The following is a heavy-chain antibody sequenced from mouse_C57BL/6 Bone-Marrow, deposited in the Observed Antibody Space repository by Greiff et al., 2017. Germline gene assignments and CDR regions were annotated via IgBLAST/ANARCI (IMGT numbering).Heavy chain of an antibody. J-gene: IGHJ1*03. Sequence: QVQLQQPGAELVRPGSSVKLSCKASGYTFTSYWMDWVKQRPGQGLEWIGNIYPSDSETHYNQKFKDKATLTVEKSSSTAYMQLSSLTSEDSAVYYCARARLRQYFDVWGTGTTVTVSS. CDR3: ARARLRQYFDV. CDR1: GYTFTSYW. V-gene: IGHV1-61*01. D-gene: IGHD2-4*01. CDR2: IYPSDSET.